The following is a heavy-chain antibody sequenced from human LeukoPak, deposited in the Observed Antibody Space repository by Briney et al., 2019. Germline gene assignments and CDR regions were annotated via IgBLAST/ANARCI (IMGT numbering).Heavy chain of an antibody. CDR1: GFTFSSYG. V-gene: IGHV3-30*18. J-gene: IGHJ4*02. CDR2: ISYDGSNK. Sequence: GGSLRLSCAASGFTFSSYGVHWVRQAPGKGLEWVAVISYDGSNKYYADSVKGRFTISRDNSKNALYLQMNSLRAEDTAVYYCAKAAAGYWGQGTLVTVSS. D-gene: IGHD6-13*01. CDR3: AKAAAGY.